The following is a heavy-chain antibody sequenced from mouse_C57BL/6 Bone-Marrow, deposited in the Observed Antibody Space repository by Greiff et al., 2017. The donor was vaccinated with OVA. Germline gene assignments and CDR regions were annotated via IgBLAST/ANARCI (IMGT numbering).Heavy chain of an antibody. Sequence: DVKLVESGGGLVQPGGSLKISCAASGFTFSYFYMYWIHQTPEKGLEWVAYISNGGGSTYYPDTVKGRFTMSRDNAKNTLYLQMSRLKSEDTDMYYCARLEAMDYWGQGTSVTVSS. V-gene: IGHV5-12*01. CDR1: GFTFSYFY. CDR3: ARLEAMDY. CDR2: ISNGGGST. J-gene: IGHJ4*01.